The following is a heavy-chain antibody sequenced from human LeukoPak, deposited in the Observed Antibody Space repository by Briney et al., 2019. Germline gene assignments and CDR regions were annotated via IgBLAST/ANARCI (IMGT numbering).Heavy chain of an antibody. J-gene: IGHJ3*02. CDR2: IYYSGST. CDR3: ARDSSGDAFDI. V-gene: IGHV4-59*12. CDR1: GGSISSYY. Sequence: PSETLSLTCTVSGGSISSYYWSWIRQPPGKGLEWIGYIYYSGSTNYNPSLKSRVTMSVDTSKNQFSLKLSSVTAADTAVYYCARDSSGDAFDIWGQGTMVTVSS.